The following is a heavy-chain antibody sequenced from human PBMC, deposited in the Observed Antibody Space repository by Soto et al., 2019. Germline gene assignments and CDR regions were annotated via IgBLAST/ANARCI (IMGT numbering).Heavy chain of an antibody. CDR2: INHSGST. CDR1: GGSFSGYY. J-gene: IGHJ4*02. Sequence: ETLSVTCAVYGGSFSGYYWSWIRQPPGKGLEWIGEINHSGSTNYNPSLKSRVTISVDASKNQFSLKLSSVTAADTAVYYCARGRPSRMLIVVVPAVRGLDYWGQGTLFTVS. D-gene: IGHD2-2*01. CDR3: ARGRPSRMLIVVVPAVRGLDY. V-gene: IGHV4-34*01.